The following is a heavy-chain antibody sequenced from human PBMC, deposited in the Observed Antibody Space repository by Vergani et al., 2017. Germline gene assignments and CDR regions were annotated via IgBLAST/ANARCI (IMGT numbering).Heavy chain of an antibody. V-gene: IGHV3-21*01. J-gene: IGHJ3*02. D-gene: IGHD6-13*01. CDR3: ALAAADDAFDI. Sequence: EVQLVESGGGLVKPGGSLRLSCAASGFTFSSYSMNWVRQAPGKGLEWVSSISSSSSYIYYADSGKGRFTISRDNAKNSLYLQMNSLRAEDTAVYYCALAAADDAFDIWGQGTMVTVSS. CDR2: ISSSSSYI. CDR1: GFTFSSYS.